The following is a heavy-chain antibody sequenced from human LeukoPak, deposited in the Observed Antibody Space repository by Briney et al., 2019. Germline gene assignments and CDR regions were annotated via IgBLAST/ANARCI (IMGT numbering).Heavy chain of an antibody. CDR2: INSDGSST. CDR1: GFTFSSYW. J-gene: IGHJ4*02. CDR3: AKRYSGSNHYFDY. Sequence: VGSLRLASAASGFTFSSYWMHWVRQAAGKGLVWVSRINSDGSSTRYAESVKGRFTISRDTANNTLYLQMNSLRAEETAVYYCAKRYSGSNHYFDYWGQGTLVTVSS. V-gene: IGHV3-74*01. D-gene: IGHD1-26*01.